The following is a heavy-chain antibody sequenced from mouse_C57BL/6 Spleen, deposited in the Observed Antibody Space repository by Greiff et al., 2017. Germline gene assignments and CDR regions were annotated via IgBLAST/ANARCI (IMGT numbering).Heavy chain of an antibody. D-gene: IGHD1-1*01. CDR1: GFTFTDYY. V-gene: IGHV7-3*01. CDR2: ISNKANGYTT. CDR3: AGDYYSSSDWYFDV. Sequence: EVKVVESGGGLVQPGGSLSLSCAASGFTFTDYYMSWVRQPPGKALEWLGFISNKANGYTTEYSSSVKARFTISRDNYQSILYLQMNALRTEDKATEYCAGDYYSSSDWYFDVWGTGTSVTVAS. J-gene: IGHJ1*03.